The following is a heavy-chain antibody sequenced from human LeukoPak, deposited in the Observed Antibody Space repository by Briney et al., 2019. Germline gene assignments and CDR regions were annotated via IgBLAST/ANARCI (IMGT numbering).Heavy chain of an antibody. CDR3: ASYDFWSGYHGD. V-gene: IGHV4-34*01. CDR1: GGSFSGYY. J-gene: IGHJ4*02. Sequence: SETLSLTCAVYGGSFSGYYWSWIRQPPGKGLEWIGEINHSGSTNYNPSLKSRVTISVDTSKNQFSLKLSSVTAADTAVYYCASYDFWSGYHGDWGQGTLVTVSS. D-gene: IGHD3-3*01. CDR2: INHSGST.